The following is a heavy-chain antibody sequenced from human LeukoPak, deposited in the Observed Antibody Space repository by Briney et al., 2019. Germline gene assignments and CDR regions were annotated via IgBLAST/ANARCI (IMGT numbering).Heavy chain of an antibody. Sequence: GESLKISCKGSGYSFTSYWIGWVRQMPGKGLEWMGIIYPGDSDTRYSPSFQGQVTISADKSISTAYLQWSSLKAPDTAMYYCTMSYYYDSSGYSVFDPWGQGTLVTVSS. D-gene: IGHD3-22*01. CDR1: GYSFTSYW. V-gene: IGHV5-51*01. CDR2: IYPGDSDT. CDR3: TMSYYYDSSGYSVFDP. J-gene: IGHJ5*02.